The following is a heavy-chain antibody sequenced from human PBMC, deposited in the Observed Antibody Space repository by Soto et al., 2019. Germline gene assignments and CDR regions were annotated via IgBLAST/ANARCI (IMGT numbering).Heavy chain of an antibody. CDR3: ARDKGGCSGGSCLYYFDY. CDR1: GFTFSSYA. CDR2: ISYDGSNK. V-gene: IGHV3-30-3*01. D-gene: IGHD2-15*01. J-gene: IGHJ4*02. Sequence: GGSLRLSCAASGFTFSSYAMHWVRQAPGKGLEWVAVISYDGSNKYYADSVKGRFTISRDNSKNTLYLQMNSLRAEDTAVYYCARDKGGCSGGSCLYYFDYWGQGTLVTVSS.